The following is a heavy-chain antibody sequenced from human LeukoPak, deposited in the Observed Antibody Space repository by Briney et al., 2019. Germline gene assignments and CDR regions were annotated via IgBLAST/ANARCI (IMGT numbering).Heavy chain of an antibody. Sequence: PSETLSLTCSVSGGSIRSYYWSWIRQPPGKGLEWIGYIHYSGSTNYNPSLKSRVTISVDTSKNQFSLKLSSVTAADTAVYYCASYSSSRIDYWGQGTLVTVSS. D-gene: IGHD6-13*01. CDR1: GGSIRSYY. CDR3: ASYSSSRIDY. V-gene: IGHV4-59*12. CDR2: IHYSGST. J-gene: IGHJ4*02.